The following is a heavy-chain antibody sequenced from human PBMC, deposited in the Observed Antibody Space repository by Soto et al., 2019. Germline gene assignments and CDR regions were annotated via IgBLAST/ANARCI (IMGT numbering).Heavy chain of an antibody. D-gene: IGHD6-19*01. CDR1: GYTFTSYG. V-gene: IGHV1-18*04. J-gene: IGHJ4*02. Sequence: QVQLVQSGAEVKKPVASVKVSCKASGYTFTSYGISWVRQAPGQGLEWMGWISAYNGNTNYAQKLHGRVTMTTDTPTSTAYMEVRSLRSDDTGVYYCAREGLQWLVHGSLDYWGQGTLVTVSS. CDR2: ISAYNGNT. CDR3: AREGLQWLVHGSLDY.